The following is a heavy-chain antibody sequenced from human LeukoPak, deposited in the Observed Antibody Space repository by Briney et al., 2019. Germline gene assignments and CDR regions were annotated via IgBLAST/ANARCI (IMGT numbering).Heavy chain of an antibody. CDR2: TSYDGRNK. Sequence: GGSLRLSCAASGFTFSTYGMHWVRQAPGKGLEWMAVTSYDGRNKYYVDSVKGRFTISRDNSKNTLYLQMNSLRLEDTAVYYCAKDAGGDYGMDVWGQGTTVTVSS. V-gene: IGHV3-30*18. D-gene: IGHD3-16*01. CDR3: AKDAGGDYGMDV. J-gene: IGHJ6*02. CDR1: GFTFSTYG.